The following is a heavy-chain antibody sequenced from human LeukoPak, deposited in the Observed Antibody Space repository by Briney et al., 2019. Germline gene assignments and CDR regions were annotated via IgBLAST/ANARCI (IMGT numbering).Heavy chain of an antibody. CDR1: GGTFSSYA. D-gene: IGHD2-21*01. Sequence: SVKVSCKASGGTFSSYAISWVRQAPGQGLEWMGGIIPIFGTANYAQKFQGRVAITADESTSTAYMELSSLRSEDTAVYYCARSYCGGDCPSGYWGQGTLVTVSS. CDR2: IIPIFGTA. CDR3: ARSYCGGDCPSGY. J-gene: IGHJ4*02. V-gene: IGHV1-69*13.